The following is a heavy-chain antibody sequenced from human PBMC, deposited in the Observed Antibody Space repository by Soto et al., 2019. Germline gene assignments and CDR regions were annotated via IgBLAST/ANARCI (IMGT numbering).Heavy chain of an antibody. Sequence: SETLSLTCTVSGGSINSYYWSWIRQPPGKGLEWIGYIYYSGSTYYNPSLKSRVTISVDTSMNQFSLKLSSVTAADTAVYYCARDLGGIAVAGTGSDYYYYMDAWGKGTTVTVSS. V-gene: IGHV4-59*12. CDR2: IYYSGST. J-gene: IGHJ6*03. D-gene: IGHD6-19*01. CDR1: GGSINSYY. CDR3: ARDLGGIAVAGTGSDYYYYMDA.